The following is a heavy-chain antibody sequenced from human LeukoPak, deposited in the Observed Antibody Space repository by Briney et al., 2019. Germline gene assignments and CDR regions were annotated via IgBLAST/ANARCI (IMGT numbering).Heavy chain of an antibody. J-gene: IGHJ4*02. CDR3: EVMVYAPFDC. Sequence: GGSLRLSCAASGFTFNTYGMNWVRQAPGKGLEWISYISSDSTTTYYADSVKGRFIISRDNAKNSLFLHMNSLRAEDTAVYYCEVMVYAPFDCWGQGALVTVSS. D-gene: IGHD2-8*01. CDR2: ISSDSTTT. CDR1: GFTFNTYG. V-gene: IGHV3-48*01.